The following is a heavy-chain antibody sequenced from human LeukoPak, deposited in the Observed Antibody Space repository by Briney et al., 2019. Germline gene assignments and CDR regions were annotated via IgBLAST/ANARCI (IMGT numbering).Heavy chain of an antibody. Sequence: SGPTLVNPTQTLTLTCTFSGFSLSTTGVGVGWIRQPPGKALERLALIYWNDDKRYRPSLKSRLTIAKDTSKNQVVLTMTNMDPVDTATYYCARAKGSSVVATFRPIDYWGQGTLVTVSS. D-gene: IGHD2-2*01. J-gene: IGHJ4*02. CDR3: ARAKGSSVVATFRPIDY. V-gene: IGHV2-5*01. CDR1: GFSLSTTGVG. CDR2: IYWNDDK.